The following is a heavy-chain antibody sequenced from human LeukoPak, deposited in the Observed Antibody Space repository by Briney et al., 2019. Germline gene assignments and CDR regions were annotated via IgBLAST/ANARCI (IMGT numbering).Heavy chain of an antibody. D-gene: IGHD1-26*01. Sequence: GASVKVSCKVSGYTLTELSMHWVRQAPGKGLEWMGGFDPEDGETIYAQKFQGRATMTEDTSTDTAYMELSSLRSEDTAVYYCATGPPEEWELLPRLVYWGQGTLVTVSS. J-gene: IGHJ4*02. CDR2: FDPEDGET. V-gene: IGHV1-24*01. CDR3: ATGPPEEWELLPRLVY. CDR1: GYTLTELS.